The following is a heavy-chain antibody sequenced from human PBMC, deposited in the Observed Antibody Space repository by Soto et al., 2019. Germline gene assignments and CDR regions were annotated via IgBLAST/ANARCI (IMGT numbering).Heavy chain of an antibody. CDR2: ISAYNGNT. V-gene: IGHV1-18*01. CDR1: GYTFTSYG. CDR3: AREKGDIVVVVAATLGAGYFDY. D-gene: IGHD2-15*01. J-gene: IGHJ4*02. Sequence: QVQLVQSGAEVKKPGASVKVSCKASGYTFTSYGISWVRQAPGQGLEWMGWISAYNGNTNYARKLQGRVTMTTDTFTSTVYMELRSLRSEETAVHYCAREKGDIVVVVAATLGAGYFDYWGQGTLVTVSS.